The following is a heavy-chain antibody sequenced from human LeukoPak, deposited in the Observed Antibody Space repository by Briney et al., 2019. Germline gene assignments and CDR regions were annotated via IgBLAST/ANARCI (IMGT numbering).Heavy chain of an antibody. CDR3: GRDNYGKFDY. CDR2: IDPRSGIT. CDR1: AYTFTDYY. Sequence: GASVKVSCRASAYTFTDYYIHWVRQAPRQGLQWMGWIDPRSGITLFAEKFQGRVTMTRDSSLSTVYMELTWLTSDDTAVYYCGRDNYGKFDYWGQGTLVTVSS. J-gene: IGHJ4*02. V-gene: IGHV1-2*02. D-gene: IGHD4-11*01.